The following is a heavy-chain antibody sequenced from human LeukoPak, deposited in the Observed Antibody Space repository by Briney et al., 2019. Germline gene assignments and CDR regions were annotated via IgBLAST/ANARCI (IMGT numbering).Heavy chain of an antibody. J-gene: IGHJ4*02. CDR3: ARLYWGSGFDY. V-gene: IGHV3-66*01. Sequence: GGSLRLSCAASGFTVSTNYMSWVRQAPGKGLECVSVIYSGGGTYYAAAVKGRFTISGDNSKNTLYLQMNSLRAEDTAVYYCARLYWGSGFDYWGQGTLVTVSS. CDR1: GFTVSTNY. CDR2: IYSGGGT. D-gene: IGHD2-8*02.